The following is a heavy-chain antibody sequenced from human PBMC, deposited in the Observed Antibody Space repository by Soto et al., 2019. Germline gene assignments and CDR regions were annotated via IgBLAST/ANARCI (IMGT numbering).Heavy chain of an antibody. CDR2: ITGSGAGS. V-gene: IGHV3-23*01. D-gene: IGHD6-13*01. Sequence: EVQLLESGGGWLQPGGSLRLSCAASGFTFSSYAMNWVRQAPGNGLEWVSGITGSGAGSYYSDSVKGRFTISRDNSKNTLYLQMNSLRAEDTAVYYCAKAYSNSWPNDWFDPWGQGTLVTVSS. CDR3: AKAYSNSWPNDWFDP. CDR1: GFTFSSYA. J-gene: IGHJ5*02.